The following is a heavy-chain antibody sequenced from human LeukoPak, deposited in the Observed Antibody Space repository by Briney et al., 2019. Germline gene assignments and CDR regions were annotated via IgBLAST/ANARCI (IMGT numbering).Heavy chain of an antibody. CDR2: ISYDGINK. CDR1: GFTFSSYG. D-gene: IGHD3-10*01. Sequence: GGSLRLSCAASGFTFSSYGMHRVRQATGKGLEWVALISYDGINKYYADSVKGRFTISRDNSKNRLYLQMNSLRAEDTAVYYCAKPYGSGSYYNGGPDYWGQGTLVTVSS. J-gene: IGHJ4*02. V-gene: IGHV3-30*18. CDR3: AKPYGSGSYYNGGPDY.